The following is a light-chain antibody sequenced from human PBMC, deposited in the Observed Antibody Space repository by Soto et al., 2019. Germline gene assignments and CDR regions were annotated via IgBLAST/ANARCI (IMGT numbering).Light chain of an antibody. Sequence: DIVVTQPPDSLAVSLGERATINCKSSQSVLYSSNNKNYLAWYQQKPGQPPKLLIYWASTRESGVPDRFSGSGSGTDFTLTISSLQAEDVAVYYCQQSYSTPWTFGQGTKVEIK. CDR1: QSVLYSSNNKNY. CDR2: WAS. CDR3: QQSYSTPWT. V-gene: IGKV4-1*01. J-gene: IGKJ1*01.